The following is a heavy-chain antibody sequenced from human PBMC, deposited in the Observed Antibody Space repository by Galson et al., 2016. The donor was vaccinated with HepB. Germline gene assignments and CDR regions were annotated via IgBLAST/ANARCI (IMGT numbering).Heavy chain of an antibody. D-gene: IGHD3-16*01. Sequence: QSGAEVKEPGESLKISCKGSGYTFSNFWIGWVRQMPGKGLEWMGIIYPGDSDTTYSPSFEGRVTIPADIYTNTAYLEWSSLADFDTCMYFCARHGFRMLGFSPGFWGQGTRVTVSS. CDR1: GYTFSNFW. CDR3: ARHGFRMLGFSPGF. CDR2: IYPGDSDT. J-gene: IGHJ4*02. V-gene: IGHV5-51*01.